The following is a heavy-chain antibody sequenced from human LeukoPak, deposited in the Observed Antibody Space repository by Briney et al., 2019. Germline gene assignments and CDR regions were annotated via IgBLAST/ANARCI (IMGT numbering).Heavy chain of an antibody. CDR1: GFNVSDNY. V-gene: IGHV3-15*01. D-gene: IGHD3-16*01. Sequence: PGGSLRLSCAASGFNVSDNYMNWVRQAPGKGLEWVGRIKSKSDGGTTDYAAPVKGKFTISRDDSKNTLYLQMNSLKSEDTAVYYCTTGGGVYDYVSLHWGQGTLVTVSS. CDR2: IKSKSDGGTT. CDR3: TTGGGVYDYVSLH. J-gene: IGHJ1*01.